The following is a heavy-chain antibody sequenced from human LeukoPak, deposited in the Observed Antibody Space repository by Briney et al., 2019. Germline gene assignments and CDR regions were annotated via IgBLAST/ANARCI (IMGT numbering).Heavy chain of an antibody. CDR1: GYTFSVYY. CDR3: AREDCSSTSCYTKAFDI. Sequence: ASVKVSCKASGYTFSVYYMHWVRQAPGQGLEWMGWINPNSGGTNHAQKFQGRVTMTRDTSISTAYMELSRLRSDDTAVYYCAREDCSSTSCYTKAFDIWGQGTMVTVSS. V-gene: IGHV1-2*02. D-gene: IGHD2-2*02. CDR2: INPNSGGT. J-gene: IGHJ3*02.